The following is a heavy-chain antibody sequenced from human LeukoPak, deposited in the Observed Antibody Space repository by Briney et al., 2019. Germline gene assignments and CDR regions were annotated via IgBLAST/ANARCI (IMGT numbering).Heavy chain of an antibody. Sequence: GGSLRLSCAASGFTFSSYGMSWVRQAPGKGLEWVAVISYDGSNKYYADSVKGRFTISRDNSKNTLYLQMNSLRAEDTAVYYCAKGYCSSTSCSWFDPWGQGTLVTVSS. CDR3: AKGYCSSTSCSWFDP. CDR2: ISYDGSNK. CDR1: GFTFSSYG. D-gene: IGHD2-2*01. J-gene: IGHJ5*02. V-gene: IGHV3-30*18.